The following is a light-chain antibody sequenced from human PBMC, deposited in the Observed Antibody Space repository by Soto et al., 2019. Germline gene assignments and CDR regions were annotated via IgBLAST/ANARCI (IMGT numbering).Light chain of an antibody. CDR2: VAY. V-gene: IGKV1-16*02. J-gene: IGKJ1*01. Sequence: DIQMTQSPSSLSASVGDRVTITCRASQDISNCLVWVQQKPGQAPRSLISVAYNLQSGVPAKFSGSGSGTEFTLTISGLQPEDFAAYSCQQYKSYPCTFGQGTKLELK. CDR1: QDISNC. CDR3: QQYKSYPCT.